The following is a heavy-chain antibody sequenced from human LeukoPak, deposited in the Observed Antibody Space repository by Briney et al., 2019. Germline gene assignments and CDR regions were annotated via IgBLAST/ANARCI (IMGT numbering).Heavy chain of an antibody. J-gene: IGHJ4*02. CDR1: GFTFSSYA. CDR2: ISGSGGST. D-gene: IGHD3-9*01. Sequence: PGGSLRLSCAASGFTFSSYAMGWVRQAPGKGLEWVSAISGSGGSTYYADSVKGRFTISRDNSKNTLYLQMNSLRAEDTAVYYCAKVQRGVLRYFDWLFQFDYWGQGTLVTVSS. V-gene: IGHV3-23*01. CDR3: AKVQRGVLRYFDWLFQFDY.